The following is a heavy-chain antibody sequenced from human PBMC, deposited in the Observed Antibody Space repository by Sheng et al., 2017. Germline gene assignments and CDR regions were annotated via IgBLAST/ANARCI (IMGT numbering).Heavy chain of an antibody. CDR1: GFTFSNAW. Sequence: EVQLVESGGGLVKPGGSLRLSCAASGFTFSNAWMSWVRQAPGKGLEWVGRIKSKTDGGTTDYAAPVKGRFTISRDDSKNTLYLQMNSLKTEDTAVYYCTTVRGFLEWLPYYYYYYYMDVWGKGTTVTVSS. D-gene: IGHD3-3*01. CDR2: IKSKTDGGTT. CDR3: TTVRGFLEWLPYYYYYYYMDV. J-gene: IGHJ6*03. V-gene: IGHV3-15*01.